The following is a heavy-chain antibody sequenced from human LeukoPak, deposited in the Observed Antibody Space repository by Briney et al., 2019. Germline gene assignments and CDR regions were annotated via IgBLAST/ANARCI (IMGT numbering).Heavy chain of an antibody. CDR2: IYPGDSDT. D-gene: IGHD2-21*02. V-gene: IGHV5-51*01. Sequence: GESLKISCKGSGYSFTSYWIGWVRQMPGKGLEWMGIIYPGDSDTRYSPSFQGQVTISADKSISNAYLQWSSLKASDTAMYYCARGYCGGDCYSSGEFDYWGQGTLVSVSS. CDR3: ARGYCGGDCYSSGEFDY. J-gene: IGHJ4*02. CDR1: GYSFTSYW.